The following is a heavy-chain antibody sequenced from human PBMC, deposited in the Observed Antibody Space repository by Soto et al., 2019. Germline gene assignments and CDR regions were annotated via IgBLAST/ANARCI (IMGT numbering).Heavy chain of an antibody. J-gene: IGHJ6*02. D-gene: IGHD3-10*01. CDR2: IYYSGST. CDR1: GGSISSGGYY. CDR3: AREGVTMVRGVIIRPYYGMDV. V-gene: IGHV4-31*03. Sequence: PSETLSLTCTVSGGSISSGGYYWSWIRQHPGKGLEWIGYIYYSGSTYYNPSLKSRVTISVDTSKNQFSLKLSPVTAADTAVYYCAREGVTMVRGVIIRPYYGMDVWGQGTTVTVSS.